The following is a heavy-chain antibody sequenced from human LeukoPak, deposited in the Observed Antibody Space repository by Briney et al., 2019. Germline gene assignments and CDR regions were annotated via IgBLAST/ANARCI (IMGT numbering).Heavy chain of an antibody. CDR2: ISPTGSTT. D-gene: IGHD3-3*01. Sequence: GGSLRLSCTASGFSFSGHWMHWARQLPGKGLVWVSRISPTGSTTSYADSVKGRFTVSRDNAENSLYLQMNSLKVEDSAIYYCATYDSWSGYNIAYWGQGTLVTVSS. CDR3: ATYDSWSGYNIAY. J-gene: IGHJ4*02. V-gene: IGHV3-74*01. CDR1: GFSFSGHW.